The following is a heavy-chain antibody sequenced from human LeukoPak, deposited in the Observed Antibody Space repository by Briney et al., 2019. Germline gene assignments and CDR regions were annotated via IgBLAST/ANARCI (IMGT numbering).Heavy chain of an antibody. V-gene: IGHV3-21*01. J-gene: IGHJ4*02. CDR1: GFTFNTYS. CDR2: IDSSGGYM. CDR3: ARGSGSYEGAFDY. D-gene: IGHD1-26*01. Sequence: GGSLRLSCEASGFTFNTYSMNWARQAPGKGLEWVSSIDSSGGYMFYADSVKGRFTISRDNAKNSLYLQMNSLRAEDTAVYYCARGSGSYEGAFDYWGQGTLVTVSS.